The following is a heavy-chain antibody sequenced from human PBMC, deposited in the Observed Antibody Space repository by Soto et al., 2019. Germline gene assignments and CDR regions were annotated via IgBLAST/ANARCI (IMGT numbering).Heavy chain of an antibody. Sequence: QVQLVESGGGVVQPGTSLRLSCAASGLNFRGYGFHWVRQAPGKGLDWVAVIWDDGSKKFYADSVKGRFTFSRDDSRNTLFLQINSLRDEDTAIYYXVXXXGXTGARSLGYFNYWGQGTLVTVSS. D-gene: IGHD6-25*01. CDR3: VXXXGXTGARSLGYFNY. J-gene: IGHJ4*02. CDR2: IWDDGSKK. V-gene: IGHV3-33*01. CDR1: GLNFRGYG.